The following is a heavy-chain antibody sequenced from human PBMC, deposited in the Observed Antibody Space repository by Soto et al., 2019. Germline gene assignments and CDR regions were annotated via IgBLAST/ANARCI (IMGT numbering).Heavy chain of an antibody. CDR1: GLTFNNYW. CDR3: VGGDYAGADTFYLADH. CDR2: ITGDGRTT. J-gene: IGHJ4*02. V-gene: IGHV3-74*01. Sequence: EVQLVESGGGLVQPGGSLRLSCTASGLTFNNYWMHWVRQAPGKGPVWVSRITGDGRTTTYADSVRGRFTISRDNAKNTVYLQMNSLRAEDTAVYYCVGGDYAGADTFYLADHWGQGSLVTVSS. D-gene: IGHD3-16*01.